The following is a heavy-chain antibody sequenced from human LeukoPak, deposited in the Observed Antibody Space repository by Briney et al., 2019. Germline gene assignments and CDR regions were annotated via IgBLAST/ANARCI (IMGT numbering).Heavy chain of an antibody. CDR3: ARGLLHYYGSGSYHY. CDR2: INPNSGGT. Sequence: ASVKVSCKASGYTFTSYGISWVRQAPGQGLEWMGWINPNSGGTNYAQKFQGRVTMTRDTSISTAYMELSRLRSDDTAVYYCARGLLHYYGSGSYHYWGQGTLVTVSS. J-gene: IGHJ4*02. D-gene: IGHD3-10*01. V-gene: IGHV1-2*02. CDR1: GYTFTSYG.